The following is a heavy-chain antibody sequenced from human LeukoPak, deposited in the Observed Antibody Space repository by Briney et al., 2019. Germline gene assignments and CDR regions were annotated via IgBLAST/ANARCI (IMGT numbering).Heavy chain of an antibody. CDR2: INSDGSST. Sequence: PGGSLRLSCAASGFTFSRYWMHWVRQAPGKGLVWVSRINSDGSSTTYADSVKGRFTISRDNAKNTLYLQMNNLRAEDTAVYYRARDLSSGYYPELFDYWGQGTLVTVSS. V-gene: IGHV3-74*01. CDR3: ARDLSSGYYPELFDY. J-gene: IGHJ4*02. D-gene: IGHD3-22*01. CDR1: GFTFSRYW.